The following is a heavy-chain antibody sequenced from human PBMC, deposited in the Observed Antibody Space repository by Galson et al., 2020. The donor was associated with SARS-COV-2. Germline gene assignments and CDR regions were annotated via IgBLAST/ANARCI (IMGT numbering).Heavy chain of an antibody. CDR1: GGSFSGYY. Sequence: SETLSLTCAVYGGSFSGYYWSWIRQPPGKGLEWIGEINHSGSTNYNPSLKSRVTISVDTSKNQFSLNLSSVTAADTAVYYCSRGPLVLDYDFWSGYYSPKGYYFDYWSQGTLVTVSS. V-gene: IGHV4-34*01. J-gene: IGHJ4*02. D-gene: IGHD3-3*01. CDR3: SRGPLVLDYDFWSGYYSPKGYYFDY. CDR2: INHSGST.